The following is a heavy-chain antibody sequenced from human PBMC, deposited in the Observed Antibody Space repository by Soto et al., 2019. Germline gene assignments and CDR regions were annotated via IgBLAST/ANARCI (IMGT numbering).Heavy chain of an antibody. CDR3: AIKGVVPAAIGWNYYYGMDV. CDR2: IIPIFGTA. Sequence: ASVKVSCKASGGTFSSYAISWVRQAPGQGLEWMGGIIPIFGTANYAQKFQGRVTITADESTSTAYMELSSLRSEDTAVYYCAIKGVVPAAIGWNYYYGMDVWGQGTTVTVSS. V-gene: IGHV1-69*13. J-gene: IGHJ6*02. D-gene: IGHD2-2*02. CDR1: GGTFSSYA.